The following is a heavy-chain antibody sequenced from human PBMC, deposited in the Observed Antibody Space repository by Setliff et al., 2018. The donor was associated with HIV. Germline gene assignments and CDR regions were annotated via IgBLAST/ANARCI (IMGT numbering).Heavy chain of an antibody. Sequence: PSETLSLTCKVSGDSVNSYNYYWSWIRQHPGNGLEWIGYIYHSGSSYYNPSVRSRVIMSLDTSENHFSLKLSSVTAADTAVYYCVRNSFDYVEEEWGQGTQVTVSS. CDR3: VRNSFDYVEEE. J-gene: IGHJ4*02. V-gene: IGHV4-31*03. CDR1: GDSVNSYNYY. D-gene: IGHD3-9*01. CDR2: IYHSGSS.